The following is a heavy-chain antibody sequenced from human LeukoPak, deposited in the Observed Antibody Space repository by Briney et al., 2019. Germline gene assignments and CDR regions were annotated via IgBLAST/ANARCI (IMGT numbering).Heavy chain of an antibody. CDR3: AKDALYCSSTSCHEADYYYGMDV. CDR2: ISGSGGST. V-gene: IGHV3-23*01. D-gene: IGHD2-2*01. Sequence: GGSLRLSCAASGFTFSSYAMSWVRQAPGKGLEWVSAISGSGGSTYYADSVKGGVTISRDNSKNTLYLQMTSLRAEDAAVYYCAKDALYCSSTSCHEADYYYGMDVWGQGTTVTVSS. J-gene: IGHJ6*02. CDR1: GFTFSSYA.